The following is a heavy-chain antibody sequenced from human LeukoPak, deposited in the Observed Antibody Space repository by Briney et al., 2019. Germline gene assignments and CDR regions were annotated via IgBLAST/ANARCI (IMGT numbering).Heavy chain of an antibody. J-gene: IGHJ4*02. V-gene: IGHV1-2*02. CDR3: ARYSGSYYSGYFDY. D-gene: IGHD1-26*01. CDR2: INPNSGGT. CDR1: GYTFTGYY. Sequence: ASVKVSCKASGYTFTGYYMHWVRQAPGQGLEWMGWINPNSGGTNYAQKFQGRVTMTRNTSISTAYMELSRLRSEDTAVYYCARYSGSYYSGYFDYWGQGTLVTVSS.